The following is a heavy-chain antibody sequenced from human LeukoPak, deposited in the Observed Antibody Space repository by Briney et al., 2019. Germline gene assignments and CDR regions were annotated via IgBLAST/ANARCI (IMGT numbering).Heavy chain of an antibody. CDR1: GFTVSSNY. CDR2: IYSGGST. V-gene: IGHV3-53*01. Sequence: GGSLRLTCAASGFTVSSNYMSWVRQAPGKGLEWVSVIYSGGSTYYADSVKGRFTISRDNSKNTLYLQMNSLRAEDTAVYYCARDLAKTFDIWGQGTMVTVSS. J-gene: IGHJ3*02. CDR3: ARDLAKTFDI. D-gene: IGHD3-16*01.